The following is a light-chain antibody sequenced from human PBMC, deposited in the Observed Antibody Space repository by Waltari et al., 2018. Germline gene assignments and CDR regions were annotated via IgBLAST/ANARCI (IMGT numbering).Light chain of an antibody. J-gene: IGKJ2*01. Sequence: EXVLTQSPATLSLSPGERATLSFRASQSVSSYLAWYQQKPGQAPRLLIYDASNRATGIPARFSGSGSGTDFTLTISSLEPEDFAVYYCQQRSSSVTFGQGTKLEIK. CDR2: DAS. CDR1: QSVSSY. CDR3: QQRSSSVT. V-gene: IGKV3-11*01.